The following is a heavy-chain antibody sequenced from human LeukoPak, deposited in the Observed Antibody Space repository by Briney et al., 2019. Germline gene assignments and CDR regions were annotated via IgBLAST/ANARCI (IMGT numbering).Heavy chain of an antibody. CDR3: ATDSGYSSSGPGSF. D-gene: IGHD6-6*01. CDR2: ISYDGSNR. J-gene: IGHJ4*02. V-gene: IGHV3-30*03. Sequence: GGSLRLSCAASGFTFSSDGMHWVRQAPGKGQVGVAVISYDGSNRYYADSVRGRFTISRDNSKSTLYRQMTSLRAEDTAVYYCATDSGYSSSGPGSFWGQGTLVTVS. CDR1: GFTFSSDG.